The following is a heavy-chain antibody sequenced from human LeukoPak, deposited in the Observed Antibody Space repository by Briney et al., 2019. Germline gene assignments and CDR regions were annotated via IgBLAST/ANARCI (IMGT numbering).Heavy chain of an antibody. D-gene: IGHD5-18*01. J-gene: IGHJ6*03. V-gene: IGHV1-69*15. CDR2: IIPIFGTA. CDR3: ARDRGYSYAKKSSYYYYMDV. Sequence: AASVKVSCKTSGGTFSNYAISWVRQAPGQGLEWMGRIIPIFGTANYAQKFQGRVTINADEFTSTVYMELYSLTSEDTAVYYCARDRGYSYAKKSSYYYYMDVWGKGTTVTISS. CDR1: GGTFSNYA.